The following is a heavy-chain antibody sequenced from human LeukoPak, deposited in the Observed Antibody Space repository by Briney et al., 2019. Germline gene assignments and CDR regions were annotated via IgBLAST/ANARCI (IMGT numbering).Heavy chain of an antibody. V-gene: IGHV1-58*01. CDR2: IVVGSGNT. CDR3: ARDLDFWSGYSYFDY. CDR1: GFTFATST. D-gene: IGHD3-3*01. Sequence: SVRLSCKTSGFTFATSTVQWVRQARGQRLEWIGWIVVGSGNTNYAQKFQRRVTITSDMSTRTSYLELSSLRAEDTAVYYCARDLDFWSGYSYFDYWGQGTLVTVSS. J-gene: IGHJ4*02.